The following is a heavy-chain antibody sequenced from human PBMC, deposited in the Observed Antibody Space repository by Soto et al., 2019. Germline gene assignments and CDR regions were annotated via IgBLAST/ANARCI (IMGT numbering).Heavy chain of an antibody. CDR3: AQGGTGGAY. CDR2: ISYDGSNK. CDR1: GFTFSSYG. Sequence: QVQLVESGGGVVQPGRSLRLSCAASGFTFSSYGMHWVRQAPGKGLEWVAVISYDGSNKYYADSVKGRFTISRDNSKNTLYLQMNSLRAEDTAVYYCAQGGTGGAYWGQGTLVTVSS. V-gene: IGHV3-30*18. J-gene: IGHJ4*02. D-gene: IGHD7-27*01.